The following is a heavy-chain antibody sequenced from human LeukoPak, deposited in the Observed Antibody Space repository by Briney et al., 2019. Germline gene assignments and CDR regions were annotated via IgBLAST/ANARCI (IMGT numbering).Heavy chain of an antibody. D-gene: IGHD4-17*01. Sequence: GGSLRLSCAASGFTFSSYALGWVRQAPGKGLEWVSTISASGGSTYYADSVKGRFAISRDSSKNTPYLQMSSLRADDTAVYYCAKVRPTVPQADFDYWGQGTLVTVSS. CDR3: AKVRPTVPQADFDY. CDR2: ISASGGST. J-gene: IGHJ4*02. CDR1: GFTFSSYA. V-gene: IGHV3-23*01.